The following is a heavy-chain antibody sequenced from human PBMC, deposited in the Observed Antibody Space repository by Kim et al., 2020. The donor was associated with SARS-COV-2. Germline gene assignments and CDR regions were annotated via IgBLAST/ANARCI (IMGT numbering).Heavy chain of an antibody. CDR2: IYPGDSDT. CDR1: GYSFTSYW. Sequence: GESLKISCKGSGYSFTSYWIGWVRQMPGKGLEWMGIIYPGDSDTRYSPSFQGQVTISADKSISTAYLQWSSLKASDTAMYYCARQSPLHTISSGMDVWGQGTTVTVTS. D-gene: IGHD5-12*01. J-gene: IGHJ6*02. CDR3: ARQSPLHTISSGMDV. V-gene: IGHV5-51*01.